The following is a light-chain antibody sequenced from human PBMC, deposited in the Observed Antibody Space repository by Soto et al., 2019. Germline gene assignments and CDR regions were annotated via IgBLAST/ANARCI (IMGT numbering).Light chain of an antibody. CDR2: GAS. CDR1: QTVISDY. V-gene: IGKV3-20*01. Sequence: EIVLTQSPGTLSLSPGDSATLSCRASQTVISDYLAWYQQTPGQAPRLLIYGASSRATDTPDRFSGRGSGTDFSLTISRLGPGDFAVYSCQVYGNSMWTFGQGTKVDIK. CDR3: QVYGNSMWT. J-gene: IGKJ1*01.